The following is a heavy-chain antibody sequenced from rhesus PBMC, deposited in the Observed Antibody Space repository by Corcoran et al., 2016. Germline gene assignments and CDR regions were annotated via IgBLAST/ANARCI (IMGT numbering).Heavy chain of an antibody. J-gene: IGHJ5-1*01. CDR2: IGGTDGDN. CDR3: GGHPEHANFEYRFPV. D-gene: IGHD4-17*01. Sequence: QGQLQESGPGLVKPSETLSLTCSVSGYSIHSGYGWSWIRQSPGKGLEWIGYIGGTDGDNKKNPSRKRRVNMSKDPAKNQFSLKLTSVVAADTAVYYCGGHPEHANFEYRFPVWGAGVLVIVSS. V-gene: IGHV4-127*01. CDR1: GYSIHSGYG.